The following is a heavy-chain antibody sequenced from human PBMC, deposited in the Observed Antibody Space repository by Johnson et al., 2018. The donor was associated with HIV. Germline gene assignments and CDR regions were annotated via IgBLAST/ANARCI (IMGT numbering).Heavy chain of an antibody. CDR3: ARASYYYGSADI. D-gene: IGHD3-10*01. J-gene: IGHJ3*02. V-gene: IGHV3-30*02. CDR2: IRYDGSNK. Sequence: QEQLVESGGGLVQPGGSLRLSCAASGFTFSSYWMHWVRQAPGKGLEWVAFIRYDGSNKYYADSVKGRFTISRDNAKKSLFLQMNSLRAEDTAVYYCARASYYYGSADIWGQGTMVTVSS. CDR1: GFTFSSYW.